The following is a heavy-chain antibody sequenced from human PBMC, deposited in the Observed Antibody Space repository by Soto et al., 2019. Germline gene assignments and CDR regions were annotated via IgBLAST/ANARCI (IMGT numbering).Heavy chain of an antibody. CDR1: GFSLSTSGVG. CDR3: AHRPSYCSGGSCYSGFDY. J-gene: IGHJ4*02. D-gene: IGHD2-15*01. Sequence: QITLKESGPTLVKPTQTLTLTCTFSGFSLSTSGVGVGWIRQPPGKAMEWLALIYWDADKRYSPSLKSRLTITEDTAKNQVVLTMTNRDPVDTATYYCAHRPSYCSGGSCYSGFDYWGQGTLVTVSS. V-gene: IGHV2-5*02. CDR2: IYWDADK.